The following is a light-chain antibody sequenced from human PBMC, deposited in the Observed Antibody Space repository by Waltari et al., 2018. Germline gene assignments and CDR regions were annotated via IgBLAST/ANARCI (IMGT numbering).Light chain of an antibody. J-gene: IGLJ3*02. V-gene: IGLV2-14*03. CDR2: DVS. CDR1: PTDIGGYNY. CDR3: CSFTSSSTWV. Sequence: QSALTQPASVSGSPGQSITISCTGTPTDIGGYNYVSWYQQHPGKAPKLVIFDVSSRPSRISYRFAASKYGNTASLTISGLQPDDEADYYCCSFTSSSTWVFGGGTKLTVL.